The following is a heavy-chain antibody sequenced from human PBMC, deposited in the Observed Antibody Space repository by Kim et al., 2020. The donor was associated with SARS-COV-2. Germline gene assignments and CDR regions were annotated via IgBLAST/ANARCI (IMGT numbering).Heavy chain of an antibody. CDR1: GFTFSGSA. CDR2: IRSKANSYAT. J-gene: IGHJ6*02. Sequence: GGSLRLSCAASGFTFSGSAMHWVRQASGKGLEWVGRIRSKANSYATAYAASVKGRFTISRDDSKNTAYLQMNSLKTEDTAVYDCTRLGRGYSGYENGYYYYYGMDVWGQGTTVTVSS. V-gene: IGHV3-73*01. CDR3: TRLGRGYSGYENGYYYYYGMDV. D-gene: IGHD5-12*01.